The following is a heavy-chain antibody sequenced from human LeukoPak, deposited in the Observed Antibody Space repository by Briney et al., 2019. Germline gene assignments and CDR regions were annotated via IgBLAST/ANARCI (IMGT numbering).Heavy chain of an antibody. J-gene: IGHJ4*02. Sequence: GGSLRLSCAASGFTFSSYAMSWVRQAPGKGLEWVSAISGSGGSTYYADSVKGRFTISRDNSKNTLYLQMNSLRAEDTAVYYCAKGPITMIVVVITPIDYWGQGTLVTASS. CDR3: AKGPITMIVVVITPIDY. V-gene: IGHV3-23*01. D-gene: IGHD3-22*01. CDR2: ISGSGGST. CDR1: GFTFSSYA.